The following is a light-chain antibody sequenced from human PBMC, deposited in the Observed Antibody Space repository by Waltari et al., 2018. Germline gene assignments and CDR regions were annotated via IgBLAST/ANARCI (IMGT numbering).Light chain of an antibody. Sequence: HSALTQPASVFGSPGPSIPISCTGTRSDVGGSNWVSWYQQNPGRAPKLIIYDVTNRPSGVSNRFSGSKSGNTASLTISGLQAEDEADYYCSSYTSSITWVFGGGTKLTVL. CDR3: SSYTSSITWV. CDR2: DVT. CDR1: RSDVGGSNW. J-gene: IGLJ3*02. V-gene: IGLV2-14*03.